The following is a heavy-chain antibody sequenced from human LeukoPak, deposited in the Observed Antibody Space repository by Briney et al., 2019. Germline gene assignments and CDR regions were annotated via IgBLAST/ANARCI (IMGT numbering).Heavy chain of an antibody. D-gene: IGHD3-3*01. CDR3: AREWHYDFWSGLFDY. J-gene: IGHJ4*02. Sequence: SQTLSLTCTVSGGSISSGGYYWSWIRQPPGKGLEWIGYIYHSGSTYYNPSLKSRVTISVDRSKNQFSLKLSSVTAADTAVYYCAREWHYDFWSGLFDYWGQGTLVTVSS. CDR1: GGSISSGGYY. V-gene: IGHV4-30-2*01. CDR2: IYHSGST.